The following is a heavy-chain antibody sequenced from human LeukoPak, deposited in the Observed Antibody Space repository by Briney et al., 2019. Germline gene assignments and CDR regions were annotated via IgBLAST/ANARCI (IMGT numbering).Heavy chain of an antibody. Sequence: PSETLSLTCAVYGGSFSGYYWSWIRQPPGKGLEWIGEINHSGSTNYNPSLKSRVTISVDTSKNQFSLKLSSVTAADTAVYYCASRGITMVRGVYTFDYWGQGTLVTVSS. CDR1: GGSFSGYY. J-gene: IGHJ4*02. CDR2: INHSGST. D-gene: IGHD3-10*01. CDR3: ASRGITMVRGVYTFDY. V-gene: IGHV4-34*01.